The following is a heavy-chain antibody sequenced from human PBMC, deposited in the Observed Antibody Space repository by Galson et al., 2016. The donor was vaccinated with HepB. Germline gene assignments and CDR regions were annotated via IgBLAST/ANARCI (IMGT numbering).Heavy chain of an antibody. CDR2: IYPGDSDT. V-gene: IGHV5-51*01. D-gene: IGHD2-15*01. J-gene: IGHJ5*02. Sequence: QSGAEVKKPGESLKISCKGSGYSFTNYWIGWVRQMPGKGLEWMGIIYPGDSDTIYNPSFRGQVTMSADNSMSTAYLQWASLRASDTAIYYCARPKFEKQRAEGYDLWGQGTLVTVSS. CDR3: ARPKFEKQRAEGYDL. CDR1: GYSFTNYW.